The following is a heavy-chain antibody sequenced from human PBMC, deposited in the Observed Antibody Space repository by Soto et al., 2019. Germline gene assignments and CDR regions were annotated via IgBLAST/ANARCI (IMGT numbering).Heavy chain of an antibody. D-gene: IGHD2-2*01. CDR1: GGTFSSYA. CDR2: IIPIFGTA. Sequence: QVQLVQSGAEVKKPGSSVKVSCKASGGTFSSYAISWVRQAPGQGLEWMGGIIPIFGTANYAQKFQGRVTITADESTSTAYMELSSLRSEDTAVYYCARDLMVVVPAANYYYYGMDVWGQGTTVTVSS. CDR3: ARDLMVVVPAANYYYYGMDV. V-gene: IGHV1-69*01. J-gene: IGHJ6*02.